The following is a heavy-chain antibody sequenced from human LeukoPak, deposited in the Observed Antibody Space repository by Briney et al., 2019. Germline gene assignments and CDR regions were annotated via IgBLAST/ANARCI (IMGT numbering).Heavy chain of an antibody. D-gene: IGHD3-22*01. CDR1: GDSISSNYW. CDR3: ARGIPGYFGTSGYYYEY. Sequence: SGTLSLTCAVSGDSISSNYWWTWVRQPPGKGLEWIGEIHHSESTNFNPSLKSRITISVDKSKNHFSLSLTSVSAADTAVYYCARGIPGYFGTSGYYYEYWGQGILVTVSS. J-gene: IGHJ4*02. V-gene: IGHV4-4*02. CDR2: IHHSEST.